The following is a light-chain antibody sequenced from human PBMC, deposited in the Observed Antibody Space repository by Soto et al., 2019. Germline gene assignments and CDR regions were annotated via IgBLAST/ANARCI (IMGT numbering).Light chain of an antibody. CDR2: GAS. CDR1: QSVTSTY. CDR3: QQRNIWPPVT. J-gene: IGKJ5*01. Sequence: EKVMTQSPATLSVPPGERATLSCRASQSVTSTYLAWYQQKPGQAPRLLIYGASSRATGIPDRFSGSGSGTDFTLTISGLEPEDFAFYYCQQRNIWPPVTFGQGTRLEIK. V-gene: IGKV3D-20*02.